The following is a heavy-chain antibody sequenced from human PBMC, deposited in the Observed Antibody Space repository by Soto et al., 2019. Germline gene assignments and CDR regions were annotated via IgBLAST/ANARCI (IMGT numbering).Heavy chain of an antibody. D-gene: IGHD3-3*01. CDR3: ARGAYYDLWRGFHSCFDP. J-gene: IGHJ5*02. CDR1: GFTFSTYW. V-gene: IGHV3-7*01. Sequence: EVQLVESGGGLVQPGGSLRLSCAASGFTFSTYWMTWVRQAPGRGLEWVANINQDGSRKYSVDSVKGCLTIPRNNAKDSLKLHMNSLRAEDTAEDYCARGAYYDLWRGFHSCFDPWGQGALVTVSS. CDR2: INQDGSRK.